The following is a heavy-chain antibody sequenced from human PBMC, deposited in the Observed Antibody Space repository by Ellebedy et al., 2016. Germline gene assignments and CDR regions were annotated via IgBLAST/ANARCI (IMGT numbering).Heavy chain of an antibody. Sequence: GGSLRLSXAASGLSFNTFFMSWVRQAPGKGLEWVSTISADSDNTRFADSVKGRFSVSRDNSRNTVYLRMSNLRVEDTAVYYCRQGHYADLWGQGTLVTVSS. D-gene: IGHD4-17*01. CDR2: ISADSDNT. J-gene: IGHJ4*02. CDR3: RQGHYADL. V-gene: IGHV3-23*01. CDR1: GLSFNTFF.